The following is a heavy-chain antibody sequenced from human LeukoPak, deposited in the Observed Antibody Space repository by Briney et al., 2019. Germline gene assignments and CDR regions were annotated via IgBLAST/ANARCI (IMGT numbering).Heavy chain of an antibody. CDR3: ARDVRGLHLDY. J-gene: IGHJ4*02. V-gene: IGHV3-21*01. Sequence: PGGSPRLSCAASGFTFSSYSMNWVRQAPGKGLEWVSSISSSSSYIYYADSVKGRFTISRDNPKNSLYLQMNSLRAEDTAVYYCARDVRGLHLDYWGQGTLVTVSS. CDR1: GFTFSSYS. D-gene: IGHD5-24*01. CDR2: ISSSSSYI.